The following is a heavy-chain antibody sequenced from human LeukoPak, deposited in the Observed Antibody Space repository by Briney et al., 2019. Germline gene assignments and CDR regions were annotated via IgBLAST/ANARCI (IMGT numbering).Heavy chain of an antibody. CDR3: ARRGEYYGSGSYQTPYFDY. Sequence: SETLSLTCTVSGGSIRSSSYYWGWIRQPPGKGLEWIGNIYYSGSTYYNPSLKSRVTISVDTSKNQFSLKLSSVTAADTAVYYCARRGEYYGSGSYQTPYFDYWGQGTLVTVSS. V-gene: IGHV4-39*07. D-gene: IGHD3-10*01. CDR1: GGSIRSSSYY. CDR2: IYYSGST. J-gene: IGHJ4*02.